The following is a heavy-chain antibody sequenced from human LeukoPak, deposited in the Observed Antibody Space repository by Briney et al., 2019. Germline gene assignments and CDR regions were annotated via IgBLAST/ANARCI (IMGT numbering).Heavy chain of an antibody. CDR2: ISGSGGST. D-gene: IGHD2-8*01. CDR3: AKDLKGDIVQWFDP. Sequence: GGSLRLSSAASGFTFSSYAMSWVRQAPGKGLEWVSAISGSGGSTYYADSVKGRFTISRDNSKNTLYLQMNSLRAEDTAVYYCAKDLKGDIVQWFDPWGQGTLVTVSS. J-gene: IGHJ5*02. V-gene: IGHV3-23*01. CDR1: GFTFSSYA.